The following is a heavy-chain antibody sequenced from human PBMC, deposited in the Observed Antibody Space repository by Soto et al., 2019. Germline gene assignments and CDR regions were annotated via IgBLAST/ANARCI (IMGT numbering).Heavy chain of an antibody. CDR1: GYTFTNYG. CDR3: TRDRLTMTTSLIFDY. V-gene: IGHV1-18*01. Sequence: QVQLVQSGAEVKKPGASVKVSCKASGYTFTNYGIAWVRQAPGQGLEWMGWMSAYSGKTDYAQNFQGRVTMTTDTSTTTAYMELRSLTSDDTAVYYCTRDRLTMTTSLIFDYWGQGTLVTVSS. D-gene: IGHD4-4*01. J-gene: IGHJ4*02. CDR2: MSAYSGKT.